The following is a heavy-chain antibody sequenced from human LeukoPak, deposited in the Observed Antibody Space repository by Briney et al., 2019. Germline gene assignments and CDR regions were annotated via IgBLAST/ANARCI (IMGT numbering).Heavy chain of an antibody. CDR2: IYYSGST. J-gene: IGHJ4*02. CDR1: GGSITSTNY. CDR3: ARHSGSYPFDY. Sequence: PSETLSLTCGVSGGSITSTNYWGWIRQPPGKGLEWIGSIYYSGSTYYNPSLKSRVTISVDTSKNQFSLKLSSVTAADTAVYYCARHSGSYPFDYWGQGTLVTVSS. V-gene: IGHV4-39*01. D-gene: IGHD1-26*01.